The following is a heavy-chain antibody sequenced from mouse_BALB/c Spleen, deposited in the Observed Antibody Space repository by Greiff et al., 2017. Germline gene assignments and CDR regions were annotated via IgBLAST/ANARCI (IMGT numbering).Heavy chain of an antibody. CDR2: ISCYNGAT. V-gene: IGHV1S34*01. CDR3: AGGNYGTAMDY. Sequence: LVKTGASVKISCKASGYSFTGYYMPWVKQSHGKSLEWIGYISCYNGATSYNQKFKGKATFTVDTSSSTAYMQFNSLTSEDSAVYYCAGGNYGTAMDYWGQGTSVTVAS. J-gene: IGHJ4*01. D-gene: IGHD2-1*01. CDR1: GYSFTGYY.